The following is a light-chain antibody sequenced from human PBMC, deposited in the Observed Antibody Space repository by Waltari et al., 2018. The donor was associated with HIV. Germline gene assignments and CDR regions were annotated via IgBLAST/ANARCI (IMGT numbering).Light chain of an antibody. V-gene: IGLV2-14*03. CDR3: SSYTSSSTYI. CDR1: SSDVGGHNF. CDR2: DVS. J-gene: IGLJ1*01. Sequence: QSALTQPASVSGSPRQSITISCTGTSSDVGGHNFVSWYQQHPGKAPQLMFYDVSNRPSGISNRCSGSKSGNTASLTISGLQAEDEADYYCSSYTSSSTYIFGTGTKVTVL.